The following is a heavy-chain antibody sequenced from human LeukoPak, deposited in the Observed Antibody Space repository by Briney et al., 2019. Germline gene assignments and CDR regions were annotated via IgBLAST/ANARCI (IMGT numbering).Heavy chain of an antibody. CDR3: ARGAYSSSWGLFDY. Sequence: ASVKVSCKASGYTFTGYYVHWVRQAPGQGLGWMGWINRNSGGTNYAQKFQGRVTMTRDTSISTAYMELSRLRSDDTAVYYCARGAYSSSWGLFDYWGQGTLVTVSS. J-gene: IGHJ4*02. CDR1: GYTFTGYY. D-gene: IGHD6-13*01. CDR2: INRNSGGT. V-gene: IGHV1-2*02.